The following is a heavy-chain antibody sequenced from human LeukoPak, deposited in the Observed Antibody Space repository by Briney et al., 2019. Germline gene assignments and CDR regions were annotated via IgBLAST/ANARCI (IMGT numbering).Heavy chain of an antibody. D-gene: IGHD1-14*01. Sequence: SETLSLTCTVSGGSINNYYWSRIRQPPGKGLEWIGYIYYSGSTNYNPSLKSRVTISVDTSKNQFSLKLRSVTAADTAVYYCARDNPPAGGWFDPWGQGTLVTVSS. CDR1: GGSINNYY. J-gene: IGHJ5*02. CDR3: ARDNPPAGGWFDP. CDR2: IYYSGST. V-gene: IGHV4-59*01.